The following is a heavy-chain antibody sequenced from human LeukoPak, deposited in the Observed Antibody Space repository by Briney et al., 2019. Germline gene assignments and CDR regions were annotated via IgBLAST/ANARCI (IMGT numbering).Heavy chain of an antibody. CDR3: ARTKYSSSWYFDY. CDR1: GGSISSYY. V-gene: IGHV4-59*01. D-gene: IGHD6-13*01. J-gene: IGHJ4*02. CDR2: IYYSGST. Sequence: SETLSLTCTVSGGSISSYYWSWIRQPPGKGLEWIGYIYYSGSTNYNPSLKSRVTISVDTSKNQFSLKLSSVTAADTAVYYCARTKYSSSWYFDYWGQGTLVTVSS.